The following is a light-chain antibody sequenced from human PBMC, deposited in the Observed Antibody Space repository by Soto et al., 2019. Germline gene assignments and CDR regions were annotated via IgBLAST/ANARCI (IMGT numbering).Light chain of an antibody. Sequence: QSALTQPPSASGTPGQRVTISCSGSSSNIGSNTVNWYQQLPGTAPPLLIYSNNQRPSGVPARFSGSNSGTSAALAVNGLQSADEADYYCAAWDDSLNGLLFGGGTKLTVL. V-gene: IGLV1-44*01. CDR3: AAWDDSLNGLL. CDR1: SSNIGSNT. CDR2: SNN. J-gene: IGLJ3*02.